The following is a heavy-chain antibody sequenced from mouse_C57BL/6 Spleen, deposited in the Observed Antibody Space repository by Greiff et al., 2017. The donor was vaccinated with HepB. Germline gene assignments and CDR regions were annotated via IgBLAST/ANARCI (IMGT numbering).Heavy chain of an antibody. Sequence: EVQLVESEGGLVQPGSSMKLSCTASGFTFSDYYMAWVRQVPEKGLEWVANINYDGSSTYYLDSLKSRFIISRDNAKNILYLQMSSLKSEDTATYYCARDHFYYGNYGGYFDVWGTGTTVTVSS. J-gene: IGHJ1*03. V-gene: IGHV5-16*01. CDR3: ARDHFYYGNYGGYFDV. D-gene: IGHD2-1*01. CDR1: GFTFSDYY. CDR2: INYDGSST.